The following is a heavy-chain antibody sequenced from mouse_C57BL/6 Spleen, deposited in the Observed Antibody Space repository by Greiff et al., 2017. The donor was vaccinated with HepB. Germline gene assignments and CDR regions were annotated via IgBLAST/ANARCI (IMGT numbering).Heavy chain of an antibody. CDR1: GYTFTSYG. CDR2: IYPRSGNT. D-gene: IGHD1-1*01. Sequence: QVQLQQSGAELARPGASVKLSCKASGYTFTSYGISWVKQRTGQGLEWIGEIYPRSGNTYYNEKFKGKATLTADKSSSTAYMELRSLTSEDSAVYFCARGTTVVLRVTTDYYAMDYWGQGTSGTVSS. V-gene: IGHV1-81*01. J-gene: IGHJ4*01. CDR3: ARGTTVVLRVTTDYYAMDY.